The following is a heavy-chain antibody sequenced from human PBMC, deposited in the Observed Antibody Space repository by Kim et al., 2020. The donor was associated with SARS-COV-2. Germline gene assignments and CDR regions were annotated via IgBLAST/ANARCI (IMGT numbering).Heavy chain of an antibody. J-gene: IGHJ4*02. Sequence: TYNPSHKSRVTMSVDMPKNQFSLKLTSVTAADTAVYYCARGSFNLGYYFDYWGQGTLVTVSS. CDR3: ARGSFNLGYYFDY. V-gene: IGHV4-34*01. D-gene: IGHD3-16*01.